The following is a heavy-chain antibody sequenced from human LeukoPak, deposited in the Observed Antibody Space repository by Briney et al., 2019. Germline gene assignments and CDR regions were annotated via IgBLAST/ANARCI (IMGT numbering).Heavy chain of an antibody. Sequence: GGSLRLSCAASGFTFSSYGMSWVRQAPGKGLEWVSSISATGGKIYYADSVKGRFTISRDNSRSTLYLEMNSLRGDDTAVYYCAKGSCSRTSSSCSLAYYHIMDVWGQGTTVTVSS. CDR3: AKGSCSRTSSSCSLAYYHIMDV. CDR2: ISATGGKI. CDR1: GFTFSSYG. D-gene: IGHD2-2*01. V-gene: IGHV3-23*01. J-gene: IGHJ6*02.